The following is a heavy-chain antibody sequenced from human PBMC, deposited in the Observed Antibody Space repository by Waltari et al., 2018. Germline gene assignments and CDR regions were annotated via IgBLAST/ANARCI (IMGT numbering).Heavy chain of an antibody. CDR1: GVAFMSYI. J-gene: IGHJ4*01. V-gene: IGHV3-21*01. D-gene: IGHD3-10*01. Sequence: ELQLVESGWGLVKHGRCLGLQCAPSGVAFMSYILHRFRQAPGKVLEWVSSISASSTYKYHADAVRGRFTISRDNANNSLYLQRDSLRAEDTAIYYCTRDGLGDLGSGSYYQYHWGHGILVTVSS. CDR3: TRDGLGDLGSGSYYQYH. CDR2: ISASSTYK.